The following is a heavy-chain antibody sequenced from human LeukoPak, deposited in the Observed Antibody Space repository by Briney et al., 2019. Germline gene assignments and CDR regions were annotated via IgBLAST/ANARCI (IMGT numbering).Heavy chain of an antibody. J-gene: IGHJ4*02. V-gene: IGHV1-69*06. CDR3: ASGGDYYDSSGIDRNYFDY. CDR1: GGTFSSYA. D-gene: IGHD3-22*01. Sequence: ASVKVSCKASGGTFSSYAISWVRQAPGQGLEWMGGIIPIFGTANYAQKFQGRVTITADKSTSTAYMELSSLRSEDTAVYYCASGGDYYDSSGIDRNYFDYWGQGTLVTVSS. CDR2: IIPIFGTA.